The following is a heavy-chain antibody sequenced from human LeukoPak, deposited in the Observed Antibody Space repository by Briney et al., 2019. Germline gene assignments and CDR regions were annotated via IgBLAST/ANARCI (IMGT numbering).Heavy chain of an antibody. CDR2: IRYDGSDK. D-gene: IGHD2-15*01. CDR3: AKVLQYCSTGSCSYFDS. CDR1: GFIFSNFA. V-gene: IGHV3-30*02. J-gene: IGHJ4*02. Sequence: GGSLRLSCAASGFIFSNFAMHWVRQAPGKGLEWVPFIRYDGSDKYYVDSVKGRFTISRDNSKNTLYLQMNRLRAEDTAVYYCAKVLQYCSTGSCSYFDSWGQGTLVTVSS.